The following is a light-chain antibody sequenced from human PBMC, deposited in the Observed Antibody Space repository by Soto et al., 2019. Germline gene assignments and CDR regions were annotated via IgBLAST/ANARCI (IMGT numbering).Light chain of an antibody. V-gene: IGKV1-5*03. J-gene: IGKJ1*01. CDR1: QTISSW. CDR2: KAS. Sequence: DIQMTQSPSTLSGSVGDRVTITCRASQTISSWLAWYQQKPGKAPKLLLYKASTLKSGVPSRFSGSGAGTKFTLTISSLQPDDFAAYYCQHYNSYSEAFGQGTKVELK. CDR3: QHYNSYSEA.